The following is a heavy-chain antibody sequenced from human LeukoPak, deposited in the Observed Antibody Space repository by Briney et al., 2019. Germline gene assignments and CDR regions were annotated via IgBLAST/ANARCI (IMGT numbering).Heavy chain of an antibody. CDR3: AGMATISGDDAFDI. D-gene: IGHD5-24*01. V-gene: IGHV1-8*01. J-gene: IGHJ3*02. Sequence: ASVKVSCKASGYTFTSYDINWVRQATGQGLEWMGWMNPNSGNTGYPQKFQGRVTMTRNTSISTAYMELSSLRCEDTAVYYCAGMATISGDDAFDIWGQGTMVTASS. CDR2: MNPNSGNT. CDR1: GYTFTSYD.